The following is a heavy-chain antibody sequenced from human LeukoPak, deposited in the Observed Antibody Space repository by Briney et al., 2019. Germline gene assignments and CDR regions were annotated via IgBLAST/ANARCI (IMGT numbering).Heavy chain of an antibody. V-gene: IGHV1-3*01. D-gene: IGHD3-10*01. CDR2: INDGNGDT. CDR1: GYTFISYA. J-gene: IGHJ4*02. Sequence: GASVKVSCKAYGYTFISYAMHWVRQAPGQRLEWMGWINDGNGDTKYSQKFQGRVTITRDVSASTAYVELSSLRSEDTAVYYCARGWLYYYGSGSYPDLDFWGQGTLVTVSS. CDR3: ARGWLYYYGSGSYPDLDF.